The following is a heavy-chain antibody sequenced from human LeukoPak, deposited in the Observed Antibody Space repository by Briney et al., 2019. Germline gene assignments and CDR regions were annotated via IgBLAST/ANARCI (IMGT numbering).Heavy chain of an antibody. V-gene: IGHV1-8*01. CDR1: GYTFTSYD. D-gene: IGHD4-17*01. Sequence: GASVKVSCKASGYTFTSYDINWVRQATGQGLEWMGWMNPNSGNTGYAQKFQGRVTMTRNTSISTAYMELRSLRSDDTAVYYCARDEDYGIFVNVDYWGQGTLVTVSS. CDR2: MNPNSGNT. CDR3: ARDEDYGIFVNVDY. J-gene: IGHJ4*02.